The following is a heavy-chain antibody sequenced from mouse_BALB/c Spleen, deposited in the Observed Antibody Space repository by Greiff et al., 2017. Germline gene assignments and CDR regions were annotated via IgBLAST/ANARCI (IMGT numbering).Heavy chain of an antibody. CDR2: IDPYNGGT. CDR3: ARFGYDRYFDV. J-gene: IGHJ1*01. V-gene: IGHV1S135*01. CDR1: GYAFTSYN. Sequence: VQLKQSGPELVKPGASVKVSCKASGYAFTSYNMYWVKQSHGKSLEWIGYIDPYNGGTSYNQKFKGKATLTVDKSSITAYMHLNSLTSEDSAVYYCARFGYDRYFDVWGAGTTVTVSS. D-gene: IGHD2-2*01.